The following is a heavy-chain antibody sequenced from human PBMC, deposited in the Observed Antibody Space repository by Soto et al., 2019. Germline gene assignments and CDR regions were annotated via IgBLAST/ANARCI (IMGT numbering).Heavy chain of an antibody. Sequence: GGSLRLSCAAYGFTFSTYWMNWVRQAPGKGLEWVANIKQDGSEKYYVDSVKGRFAISRDNAKYSLFLQMNNLRAEDTAVYYCVRDWSTFWGMDVWGHGTTVTVPS. CDR2: IKQDGSEK. CDR3: VRDWSTFWGMDV. J-gene: IGHJ6*02. V-gene: IGHV3-7*01. CDR1: GFTFSTYW.